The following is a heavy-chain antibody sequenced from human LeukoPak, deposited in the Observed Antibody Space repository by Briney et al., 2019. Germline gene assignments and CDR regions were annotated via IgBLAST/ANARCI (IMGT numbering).Heavy chain of an antibody. V-gene: IGHV4-59*08. J-gene: IGHJ4*02. CDR2: IYYSGST. CDR1: GGSFSGYH. CDR3: ARAVSGRFDY. D-gene: IGHD6-19*01. Sequence: SETLSLTCAVYGGSFSGYHWGWIRQPPGKGLEWTGYIYYSGSTNYNPSLKSRVTTSVDTSKNQFSLKLSSVTAADTAIYYCARAVSGRFDYWGQGTLVAVSS.